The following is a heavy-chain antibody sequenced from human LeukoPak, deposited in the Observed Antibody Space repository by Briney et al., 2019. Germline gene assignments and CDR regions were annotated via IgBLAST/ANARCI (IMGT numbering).Heavy chain of an antibody. D-gene: IGHD2-8*01. J-gene: IGHJ4*02. CDR1: GGTFSSYA. CDR2: IIPIFGTA. CDR3: TSLSDAIESFGTRSY. Sequence: SVKVSCKASGGTFSSYAISWVRQAPGQGLEWMGGIIPIFGTANYAQKFQGRVTITTDESTSTAYMELSSLRSEDTAVYYCTSLSDAIESFGTRSYWGQGTLVTVSS. V-gene: IGHV1-69*05.